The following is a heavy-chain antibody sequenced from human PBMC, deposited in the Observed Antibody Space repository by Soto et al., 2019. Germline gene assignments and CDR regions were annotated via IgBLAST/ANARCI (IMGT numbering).Heavy chain of an antibody. D-gene: IGHD2-15*01. CDR2: ISGSGGST. CDR3: AKDRDVVVVIDATATGAFDI. J-gene: IGHJ3*02. CDR1: GFTFSSYA. Sequence: PGGSLRLSCAASGFTFSSYAMSWVRQAPGKGLEWVSAISGSGGSTYYADSVEGRFTISRDNSKNTLYLQMNSLRAEDTAVYFCAKDRDVVVVIDATATGAFDIWGQGTMVTVSS. V-gene: IGHV3-23*01.